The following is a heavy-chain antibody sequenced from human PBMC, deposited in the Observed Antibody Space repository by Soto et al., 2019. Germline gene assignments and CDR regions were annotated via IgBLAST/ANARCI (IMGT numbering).Heavy chain of an antibody. J-gene: IGHJ4*02. V-gene: IGHV1-18*01. CDR1: GYTFTSYG. Sequence: SVEVSCSASGYTFTSYGISWVRQAPGQGLAWMGWISAYNGNTNYAQTLQGRVTMTTDTSTSKAYMELRSLRSYDTAVYYCAIGSGSYFTFDDWGQGTLVTVSS. CDR3: AIGSGSYFTFDD. CDR2: ISAYNGNT. D-gene: IGHD1-26*01.